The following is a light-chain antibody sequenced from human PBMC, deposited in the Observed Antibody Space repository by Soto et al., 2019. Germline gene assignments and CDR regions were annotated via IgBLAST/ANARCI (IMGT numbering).Light chain of an antibody. V-gene: IGLV1-44*01. J-gene: IGLJ1*01. Sequence: QSVLTQPPSASGTPGQRVTISCSTSSSNLGDNAVNWYQHVPGTAPKLLIYSYDQRPSGVPDRFSGSKSGTSASLAISGLQSVDEADYYCAAWDASLDGYVFGTGTKLTFL. CDR3: AAWDASLDGYV. CDR1: SSNLGDNA. CDR2: SYD.